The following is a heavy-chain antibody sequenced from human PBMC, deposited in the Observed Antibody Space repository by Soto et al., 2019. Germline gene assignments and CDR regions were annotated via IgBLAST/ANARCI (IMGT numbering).Heavy chain of an antibody. Sequence: SQTLSLTCAFSGDIVSSNSAAWNWIRQSPSRGLEWLGRTYYRSKWYNDYAVSVKSRITINPDTSKNQFSLQLNSVTPEDTAVYYFARGKVATIEGDYYYYGMDVWGKGTTVSVSS. CDR2: TYYRSKWYN. J-gene: IGHJ6*04. D-gene: IGHD5-12*01. CDR1: GDIVSSNSAA. V-gene: IGHV6-1*01. CDR3: ARGKVATIEGDYYYYGMDV.